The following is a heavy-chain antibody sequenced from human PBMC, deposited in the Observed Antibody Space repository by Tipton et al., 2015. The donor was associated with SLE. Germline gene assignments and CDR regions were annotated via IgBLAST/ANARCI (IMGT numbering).Heavy chain of an antibody. Sequence: TLSLTCTVSGGSISSSSYYWSWIRQPAGKGLEWIGRIYTSGSTNYNPSLKSRVTMSVDTSKNQFSLKLSSVTAADTAVYYCARVPLDWGQGTLVTVSS. J-gene: IGHJ4*02. CDR2: IYTSGST. CDR1: GGSISSSSYY. CDR3: ARVPLD. V-gene: IGHV4-61*02.